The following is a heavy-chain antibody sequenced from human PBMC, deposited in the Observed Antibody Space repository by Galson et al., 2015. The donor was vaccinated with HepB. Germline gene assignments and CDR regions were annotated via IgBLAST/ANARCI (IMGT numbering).Heavy chain of an antibody. J-gene: IGHJ1*01. CDR1: RGSVSSYY. V-gene: IGHV4-59*02. CDR3: ARGSIKVRGVEYFQH. CDR2: IYYSGST. Sequence: TLSLTCSVSRGSVSSYYWSWFRQPPGKGLEWIAYIYYSGSTNYNPSLESRVTISADTSKNQFSLKLSSVTAADTAVYYCARGSIKVRGVEYFQHWGQGTLVTVSS. D-gene: IGHD2-21*01.